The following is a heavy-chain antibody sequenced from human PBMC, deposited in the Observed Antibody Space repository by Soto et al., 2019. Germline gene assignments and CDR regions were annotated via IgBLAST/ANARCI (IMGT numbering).Heavy chain of an antibody. CDR3: VRVGGNPWNPRNGFEV. Sequence: PGGSLRLSCAISGFTVNNNHMAWVRQAPGKWLECVSDIYSGGGTYYADSVKGRFIISRDNYMDTLDLQMSSLRVEDTAVDYCVRVGGNPWNPRNGFEVWGQGTMVTVSS. CDR1: GFTVNNNH. V-gene: IGHV3-53*01. CDR2: IYSGGGT. D-gene: IGHD1-1*01. J-gene: IGHJ3*01.